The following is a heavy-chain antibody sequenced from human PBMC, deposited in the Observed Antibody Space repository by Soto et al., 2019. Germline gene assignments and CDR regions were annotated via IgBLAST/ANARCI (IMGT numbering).Heavy chain of an antibody. CDR3: AHSALWFGESGGRANWFDP. J-gene: IGHJ5*02. Sequence: QITLKESGPTLVKPTQTLTLTCTFSGFSLSTSGVGVGWIRQPPGKALEWLALIYWDDDKRYSPSLKSRLTPNTAAXXPXVXXTMTNMDPLTTTTYYVAHSALWFGESGGRANWFDPWGQGTLVTVSS. D-gene: IGHD3-10*01. CDR2: IYWDDDK. CDR1: GFSLSTSGVG. V-gene: IGHV2-5*02.